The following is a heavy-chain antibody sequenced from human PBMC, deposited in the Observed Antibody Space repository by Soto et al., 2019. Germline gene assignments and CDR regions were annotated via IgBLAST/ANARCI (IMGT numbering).Heavy chain of an antibody. CDR2: IYYSGST. CDR1: GGSISSYY. J-gene: IGHJ4*02. Sequence: SETLSLTCTVSGGSISSYYWSWIRQPPGKGLEWIGYIYYSGSTNYNPSLKSRVTISVDTSKNQFSLKLSSVTAADTAVYYCARLLWSGYYWGSIDYWGQGTLVTVSS. V-gene: IGHV4-59*01. D-gene: IGHD3-3*01. CDR3: ARLLWSGYYWGSIDY.